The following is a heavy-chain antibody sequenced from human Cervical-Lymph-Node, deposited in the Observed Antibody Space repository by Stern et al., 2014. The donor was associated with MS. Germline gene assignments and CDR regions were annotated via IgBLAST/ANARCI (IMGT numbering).Heavy chain of an antibody. CDR3: AKDRASGYNSPHFDY. J-gene: IGHJ4*02. Sequence: EVQLEESGGGLVQPGGSLRLSCAASEFRFSTYAMSWVRQAPGKGLEWVSAISGSGGITYYADSVKGRFTISRDNSKNTLYLQMNSLRAEDTAVYYCAKDRASGYNSPHFDYWGQGTLVTVSS. CDR2: ISGSGGIT. D-gene: IGHD1-1*01. CDR1: EFRFSTYA. V-gene: IGHV3-23*04.